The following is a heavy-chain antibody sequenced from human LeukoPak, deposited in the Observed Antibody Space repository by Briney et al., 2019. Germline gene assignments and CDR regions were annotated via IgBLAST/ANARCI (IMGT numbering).Heavy chain of an antibody. Sequence: ASVKVSCKAFGYTFTSDYIHWVRQAPGQGLEWMGMIYPRDGSTSYAQKFQGRVTVTRDTSTSTVHMELSGLRSEDTAVYYCARDQEGFDYWGQGTLVTVSS. J-gene: IGHJ4*02. V-gene: IGHV1-46*01. CDR3: ARDQEGFDY. CDR2: IYPRDGST. CDR1: GYTFTSDY.